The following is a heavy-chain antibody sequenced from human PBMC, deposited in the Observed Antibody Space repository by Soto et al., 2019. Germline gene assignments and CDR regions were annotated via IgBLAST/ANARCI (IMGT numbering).Heavy chain of an antibody. CDR3: TRGDTSSWLGDFDY. J-gene: IGHJ4*02. CDR2: IKSDESTT. V-gene: IGHV3-74*01. CDR1: GFTFSDYW. D-gene: IGHD6-13*01. Sequence: EVQLVESGGGLVQPGGSPRLSCAVSGFTFSDYWMHWVRQIPGKGLVWVSRIKSDESTTTYADSVKGRFTISRDNAKNTLYLQMNSLRAEDTAIYYCTRGDTSSWLGDFDYWGQGTLVTVSS.